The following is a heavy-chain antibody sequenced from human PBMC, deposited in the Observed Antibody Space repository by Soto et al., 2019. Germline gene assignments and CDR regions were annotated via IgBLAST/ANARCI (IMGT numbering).Heavy chain of an antibody. D-gene: IGHD4-17*01. Sequence: ASVKVSCKVSGYTLTELSMHWVRQAPGKGLEWMGGFDPGDGETIYAQKFQGRVTMTEDTSTDTAYMELSSLRSEDTAVYYCATVDYGDPQRHWYFDLWGRGSLVTVSS. CDR2: FDPGDGET. V-gene: IGHV1-24*01. J-gene: IGHJ2*01. CDR3: ATVDYGDPQRHWYFDL. CDR1: GYTLTELS.